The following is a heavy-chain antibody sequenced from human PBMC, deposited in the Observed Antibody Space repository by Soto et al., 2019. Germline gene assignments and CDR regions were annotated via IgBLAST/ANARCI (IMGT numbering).Heavy chain of an antibody. D-gene: IGHD3-10*01. CDR1: GGTFSSYA. CDR2: IIPIFGTA. V-gene: IGHV1-69*13. Sequence: SVKVSCKASGGTFSSYAVSWVRQAPGQGLEWMGGIIPIFGTANYAQKFQGRVTITADESTSTAYMELSSLRSEDTAVYYCARVVRGVTFYYGMDVWGQGTTVTVSS. CDR3: ARVVRGVTFYYGMDV. J-gene: IGHJ6*02.